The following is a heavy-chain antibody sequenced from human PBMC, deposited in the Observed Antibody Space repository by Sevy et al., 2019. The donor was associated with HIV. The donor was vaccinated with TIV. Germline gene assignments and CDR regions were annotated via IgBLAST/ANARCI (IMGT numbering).Heavy chain of an antibody. CDR3: ARDLPPFATTEPHFDY. CDR2: ISNSGSTI. V-gene: IGHV3-48*03. J-gene: IGHJ4*02. D-gene: IGHD4-17*01. Sequence: GGSLRLSCTASGFTFSSYEMNWVRQAPGKGLEWVSYISNSGSTIHYSDSVKGRFTISRDNAKNSLYLQMNSLRAEDTAVYYYARDLPPFATTEPHFDYWVRGTLVTVSS. CDR1: GFTFSSYE.